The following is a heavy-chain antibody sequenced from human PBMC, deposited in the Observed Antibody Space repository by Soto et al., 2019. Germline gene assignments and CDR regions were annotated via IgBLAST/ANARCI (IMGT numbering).Heavy chain of an antibody. D-gene: IGHD4-17*01. J-gene: IGHJ4*02. CDR2: IYYSGST. Sequence: SETLSLTCTVSGGSISSYYWSWIRQPPGKGLEWIGYIYYSGSTNYNPSLTSRVTISVDTSKNQFSLKLSSVTAADTAVYYCGRHLGEGTVGSYHYGDVDSWGQGALVTVSS. CDR1: GGSISSYY. CDR3: GRHLGEGTVGSYHYGDVDS. V-gene: IGHV4-59*08.